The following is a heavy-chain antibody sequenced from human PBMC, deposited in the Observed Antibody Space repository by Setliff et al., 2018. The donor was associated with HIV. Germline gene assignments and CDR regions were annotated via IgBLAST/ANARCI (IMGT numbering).Heavy chain of an antibody. J-gene: IGHJ6*03. Sequence: PSETLSLTCSVSGGSISSGHYFWSWIRQPAGKGLEWIGRISTNGGTNYNPSLKSRVTISVDTSKSQFSLKLTSVTAADTAVYYCARKSYYYDSGGYHNYMDVWGKGTTVTVSS. V-gene: IGHV4-61*02. CDR2: ISTNGGT. D-gene: IGHD3-22*01. CDR3: ARKSYYYDSGGYHNYMDV. CDR1: GGSISSGHYF.